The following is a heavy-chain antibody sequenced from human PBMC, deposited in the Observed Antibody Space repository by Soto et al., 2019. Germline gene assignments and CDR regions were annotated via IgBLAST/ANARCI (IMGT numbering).Heavy chain of an antibody. Sequence: QVQLVESGGGVVQPGRSLRLSCAASGFTFSSYGMHWVRQAPGKGLEWVAVISYDGSNKYYADSVMGRFTISRDNSKNTLYLQMNSLRAEDTAVYYCAKAPSGSYYYYFDYWGQGTLVTVSS. V-gene: IGHV3-30*18. CDR3: AKAPSGSYYYYFDY. CDR2: ISYDGSNK. J-gene: IGHJ4*02. D-gene: IGHD1-26*01. CDR1: GFTFSSYG.